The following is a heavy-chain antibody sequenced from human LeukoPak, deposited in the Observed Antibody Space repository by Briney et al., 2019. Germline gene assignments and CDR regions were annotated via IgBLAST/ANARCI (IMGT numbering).Heavy chain of an antibody. D-gene: IGHD6-13*01. CDR3: AKGVRSWSPFDP. V-gene: IGHV3-23*01. CDR2: ISGSGGST. Sequence: GGSLRLSCAASGFTFSSYAMGWVRQAPGKGLEWVSAISGSGGSTYYADSVKGRFTISRDNSKNTLYLQMNSLGAEDTAVYYCAKGVRSWSPFDPWGQGTLVTVSS. J-gene: IGHJ5*02. CDR1: GFTFSSYA.